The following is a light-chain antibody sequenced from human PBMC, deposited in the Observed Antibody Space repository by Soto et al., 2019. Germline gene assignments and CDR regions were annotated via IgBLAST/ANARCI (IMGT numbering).Light chain of an antibody. V-gene: IGKV3-20*01. CDR1: QSVSSSY. CDR2: GAS. J-gene: IGKJ2*01. Sequence: ELVLTQSPGTLSLSPGERATLSCRASQSVSSSYLAWYQQKPAQAPRLLIYGASSRATGIPDRFSGSGSGTDFTLTISRLEPEDFAVDDCQQYGSSPMYTFGQGTELEIK. CDR3: QQYGSSPMYT.